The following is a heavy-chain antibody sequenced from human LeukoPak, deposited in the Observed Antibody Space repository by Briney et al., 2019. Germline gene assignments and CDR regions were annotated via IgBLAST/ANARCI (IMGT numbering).Heavy chain of an antibody. V-gene: IGHV4-34*01. J-gene: IGHJ4*02. CDR3: ARGYDDSSGYYNFDY. D-gene: IGHD3-22*01. Sequence: PSETLSLTCAVYGGSFSGYYWSWIRQPPGKGLEWIGEINHSGSTNYNPSLKSRVTISVDTSKNQLSLKLSSVTAADTAVYYCARGYDDSSGYYNFDYWGQGTLVTVSS. CDR1: GGSFSGYY. CDR2: INHSGST.